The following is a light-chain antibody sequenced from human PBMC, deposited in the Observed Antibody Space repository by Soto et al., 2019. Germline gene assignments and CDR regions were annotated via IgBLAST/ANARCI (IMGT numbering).Light chain of an antibody. Sequence: DNQLNNSPPYLSASVGERVNITCRASQSIGTWLAWHQQKPGKAPNLLMFDASTLHTGVPSRFSGSGDGTEFTLSISSLEPEDFATYYCQQRSNWPPITFGQGTRLEIK. CDR1: QSIGTW. CDR2: DAS. CDR3: QQRSNWPPIT. V-gene: IGKV1-5*01. J-gene: IGKJ5*01.